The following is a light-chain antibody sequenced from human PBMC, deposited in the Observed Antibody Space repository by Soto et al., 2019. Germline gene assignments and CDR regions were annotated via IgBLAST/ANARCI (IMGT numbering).Light chain of an antibody. CDR2: AVD. Sequence: QSVLTQPPSASGSPGQSVTISCTGTSNDVGDYDYVSWYQQHPGKAPRLIIYAVDKRPSGVPDRFSGSKSGNTASLTVSGLQADDEADYYCSSYGGSNTKVFGSGNKVTVL. V-gene: IGLV2-8*01. J-gene: IGLJ1*01. CDR1: SNDVGDYDY. CDR3: SSYGGSNTKV.